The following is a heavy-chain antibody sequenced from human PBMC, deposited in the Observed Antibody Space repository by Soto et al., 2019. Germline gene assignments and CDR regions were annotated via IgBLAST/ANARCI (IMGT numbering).Heavy chain of an antibody. CDR1: GGPMNNYY. J-gene: IGHJ6*02. CDR3: AREGFGELHELVDD. Sequence: QVQLQESGPGLVKPSETLSLTCTISGGPMNNYYCSWFRQPRGQGLEWIGYMGYNGFTRYNPSLRSRVAITIDNAKNQFSLNLSSVTAADKALYYCAREGFGELHELVDDWGQGITVTVSS. D-gene: IGHD3-10*01. V-gene: IGHV4-4*08. CDR2: MGYNGFT.